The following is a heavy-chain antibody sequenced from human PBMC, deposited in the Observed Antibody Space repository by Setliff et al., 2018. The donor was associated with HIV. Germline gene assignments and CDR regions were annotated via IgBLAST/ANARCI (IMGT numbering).Heavy chain of an antibody. CDR3: ARDPPPATYGGNSLDDY. CDR2: IIPLFGST. D-gene: IGHD4-17*01. CDR1: RDIFSSYG. J-gene: IGHJ4*02. Sequence: SVKVSCKASRDIFSSYGITWVRQAPGQGLEWMGGIIPLFGSTSYAQKFQGRVTMTRDTSTSTVYMELSSLRSEDTAVYYCARDPPPATYGGNSLDDYWGQGTLVTVSS. V-gene: IGHV1-69*05.